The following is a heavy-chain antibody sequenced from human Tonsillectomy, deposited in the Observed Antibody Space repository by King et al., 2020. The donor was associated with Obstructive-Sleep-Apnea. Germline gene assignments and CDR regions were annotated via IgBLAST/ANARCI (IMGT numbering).Heavy chain of an antibody. J-gene: IGHJ4*02. CDR1: GYNFTGYY. D-gene: IGHD6-13*01. CDR2: INPNSGGT. CDR3: ARDAAAEFHRRVNYFDY. V-gene: IGHV1-2*02. Sequence: QLVQSGAEVKKPGASVKVSCKASGYNFTGYYMHWVRQAPGQGLEWVGWINPNSGGTDYVRKFQGRVTMTRDTSISTAYMELSRLSSDDTAVYYCARDAAAEFHRRVNYFDYWGQGTLVTASS.